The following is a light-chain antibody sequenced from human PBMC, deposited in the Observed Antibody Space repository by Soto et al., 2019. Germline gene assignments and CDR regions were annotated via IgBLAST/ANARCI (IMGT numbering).Light chain of an antibody. CDR3: QQYGGSPFT. CDR1: QSLTNSY. CDR2: GAS. J-gene: IGKJ3*01. V-gene: IGKV3-20*01. Sequence: EIVLTQSPGNLSLSPGEGATLSCRASQSLTNSYLAWYQQKPGQVPRLLVYGASNRATGIPDRFSGSGSGTDFTLTVSRLEPEDFAVYYCQQYGGSPFTFGPGTKVDIK.